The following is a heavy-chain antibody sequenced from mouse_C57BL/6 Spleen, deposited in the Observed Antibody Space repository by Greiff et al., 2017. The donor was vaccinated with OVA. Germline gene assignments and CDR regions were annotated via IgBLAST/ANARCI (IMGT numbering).Heavy chain of an antibody. V-gene: IGHV1-55*01. J-gene: IGHJ1*03. D-gene: IGHD2-3*01. CDR2: IYPGSGST. CDR3: ARGEGWPRYFEV. Sequence: QVQLQQPGAELVKPGASVKMSCKASGYTFTSYWITWVKQRPGQGLEWIGDIYPGSGSTNYNEKFKSKATLTVDTSSSTAYMQLSSLTSEDSAVYDCARGEGWPRYFEVWGTGTTVTVAS. CDR1: GYTFTSYW.